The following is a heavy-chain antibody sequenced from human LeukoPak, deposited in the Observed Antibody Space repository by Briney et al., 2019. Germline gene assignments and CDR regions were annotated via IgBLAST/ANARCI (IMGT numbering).Heavy chain of an antibody. D-gene: IGHD1-26*01. CDR1: GGTFSSYA. CDR3: ARVLPSDY. Sequence: ASVKVSCKAYGGTFSSYAISWVRQAPGQGLEWMGRIIPILGIANYAQKFQGRVTITADKSTSTAYMELSSLRSDDTAVYYCARVLPSDYWGQGTLVTVSS. CDR2: IIPILGIA. V-gene: IGHV1-69*04. J-gene: IGHJ4*02.